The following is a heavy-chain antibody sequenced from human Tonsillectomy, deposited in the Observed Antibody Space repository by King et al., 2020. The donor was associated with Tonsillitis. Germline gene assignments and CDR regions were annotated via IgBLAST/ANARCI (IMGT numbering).Heavy chain of an antibody. J-gene: IGHJ3*02. CDR2: IYYSGST. Sequence: QLQESGPGLVKPSETLSLTCTVSGGSISSYYWSWIRQPPGKGLEWIGYIYYSGSTNYNPSLKSRVTISVDTSKNQFSLKLSSVTAADTAVCYCERESGGTLYYDLWSGYYTDAFDIWGQGTMVTVSS. D-gene: IGHD3-3*01. CDR1: GGSISSYY. V-gene: IGHV4-59*01. CDR3: ERESGGTLYYDLWSGYYTDAFDI.